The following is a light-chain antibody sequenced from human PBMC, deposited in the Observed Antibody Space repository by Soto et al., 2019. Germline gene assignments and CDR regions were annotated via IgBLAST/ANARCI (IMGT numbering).Light chain of an antibody. J-gene: IGKJ1*01. CDR2: GAS. V-gene: IGKV3-20*01. CDR3: QQYGSSGT. CDR1: QSVSNNY. Sequence: EIVLTQSPGTLSLSPGERATLSYRASQSVSNNYLAWYQQKPGQAPRLLIYGASNRATGIPDRFSGSGSGTDFTLTISRLEPEDFAVYYCQQYGSSGTFGQGTKLDIK.